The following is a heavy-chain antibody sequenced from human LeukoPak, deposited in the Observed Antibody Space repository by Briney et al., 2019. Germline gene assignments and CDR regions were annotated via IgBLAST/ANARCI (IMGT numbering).Heavy chain of an antibody. V-gene: IGHV3-9*01. D-gene: IGHD6-19*01. CDR1: GFTFDNYA. Sequence: GGSLRLSCAASGFTFDNYAMHWVRQAPGKGLEWLSIISWNSGYIGYADSVKGRFTISRDNAKKYLDLQMNSLRAEDTAFYYCAKVRGTYSSGYFFDYWGQGTLVTVSS. CDR3: AKVRGTYSSGYFFDY. J-gene: IGHJ4*02. CDR2: ISWNSGYI.